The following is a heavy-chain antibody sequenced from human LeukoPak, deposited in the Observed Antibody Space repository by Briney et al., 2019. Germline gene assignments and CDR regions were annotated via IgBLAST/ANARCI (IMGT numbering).Heavy chain of an antibody. V-gene: IGHV4-34*01. CDR1: GGSFSGYY. J-gene: IGHJ3*02. D-gene: IGHD3-3*01. Sequence: SETLSLTCAVYGGSFSGYYWSWIRQPPGKGLECIGEINHSGSTNYNPSLKSRVTISVDTSKNQFSLKLSSVTAADTAVYYCARTPIPFWSRSLGPGNAFDIWGQRTMVTVSS. CDR3: ARTPIPFWSRSLGPGNAFDI. CDR2: INHSGST.